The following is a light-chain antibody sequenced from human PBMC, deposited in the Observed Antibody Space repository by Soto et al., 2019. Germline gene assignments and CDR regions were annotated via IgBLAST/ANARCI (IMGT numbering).Light chain of an antibody. J-gene: IGKJ1*01. CDR2: GAS. V-gene: IGKV3-20*01. Sequence: EIVLTQSPGTLSLSPGERATLSCRSSQSVSSNYLAWYQQKPGQAPRLLIYGASTRATGIPDRFSGSGSGTDLILTISRLEPEDFAVYYCQQHGSSPRTFGQGTKVDIK. CDR1: QSVSSNY. CDR3: QQHGSSPRT.